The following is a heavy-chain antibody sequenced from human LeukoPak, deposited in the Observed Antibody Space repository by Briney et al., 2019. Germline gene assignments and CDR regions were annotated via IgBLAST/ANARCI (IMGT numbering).Heavy chain of an antibody. CDR2: ISGSGGST. CDR3: AKDKGIAVAGTLWVY. Sequence: GGSLRPSCSASGFTFSSYAMRCVRHAPGKGVEWVSAISGSGGSTYYADSVKGQFTISRDNSKNTLYLQMNSLRAEDTAVYYCAKDKGIAVAGTLWVYWGQGTLVTVSS. D-gene: IGHD6-19*01. V-gene: IGHV3-23*01. CDR1: GFTFSSYA. J-gene: IGHJ4*02.